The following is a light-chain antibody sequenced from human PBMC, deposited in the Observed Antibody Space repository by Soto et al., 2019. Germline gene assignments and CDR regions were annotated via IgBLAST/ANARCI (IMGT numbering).Light chain of an antibody. J-gene: IGKJ1*01. CDR2: DAS. V-gene: IGKV1-33*01. Sequence: DIQMTQSPSSLSASVGDRVTITCQASQDISNYLNWYQQKPGKAPKLLIYDASNLETGVPSRFSGSGSGTDFTLTISSLQPEDIATYYCQQYDNLLTFGQGTKVEIK. CDR3: QQYDNLLT. CDR1: QDISNY.